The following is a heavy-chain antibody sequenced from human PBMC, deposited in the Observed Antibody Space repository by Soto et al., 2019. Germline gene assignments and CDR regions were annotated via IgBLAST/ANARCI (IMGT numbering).Heavy chain of an antibody. D-gene: IGHD2-15*01. J-gene: IGHJ4*02. Sequence: QVQLVESGGAVVQPGRSLRLSCAASGFTFSSFALQWVRQAPGKGLEWVAVISYDGTNKYYADSVKGRFTISRDNSKNTMYLQMNSLRTEDTAVYYCAKAYPPGGSNYCDYWGQGTLVTVSS. CDR2: ISYDGTNK. CDR1: GFTFSSFA. CDR3: AKAYPPGGSNYCDY. V-gene: IGHV3-30-3*01.